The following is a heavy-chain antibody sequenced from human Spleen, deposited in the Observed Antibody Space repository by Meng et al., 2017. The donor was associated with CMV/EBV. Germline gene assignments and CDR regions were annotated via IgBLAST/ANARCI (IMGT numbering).Heavy chain of an antibody. CDR3: AREDYGDPRGEY. V-gene: IGHV4-34*01. CDR2: INHSGST. D-gene: IGHD4-17*01. J-gene: IGHJ4*02. Sequence: TCAGCGGSFSSYYWGWIRQPPGKGLEWIGEINHSGSTNYNPSLKSRVTISVDTSKNQFSLKLSSVTAADTAVYYCAREDYGDPRGEYWGQGTLVTVSS. CDR1: GGSFSSYY.